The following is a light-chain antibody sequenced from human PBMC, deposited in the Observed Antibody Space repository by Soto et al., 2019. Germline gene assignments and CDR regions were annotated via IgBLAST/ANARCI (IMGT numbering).Light chain of an antibody. J-gene: IGKJ2*01. CDR2: DAS. V-gene: IGKV1-6*01. Sequence: AIQMTQSPPSLSASVGDRVTITCRASQAIRNELGWYQQKSGKAPNLLIYDASTLQSGVPSRFSGSGSGTHFTLTISSLQPEDFATYYCLQDGGYPFTFGQGTKLEMK. CDR3: LQDGGYPFT. CDR1: QAIRNE.